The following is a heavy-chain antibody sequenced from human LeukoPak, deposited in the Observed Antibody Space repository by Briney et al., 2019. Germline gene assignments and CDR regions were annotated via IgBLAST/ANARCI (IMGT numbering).Heavy chain of an antibody. J-gene: IGHJ3*02. D-gene: IGHD3-10*01. CDR3: AREGLYGSGSYFPDASDI. CDR1: GFTLSSYE. CDR2: ISSTGATM. Sequence: GGSLRLSCAASGFTLSSYEMNWVRQAPGKGLEWVSFISSTGATMYYADSVQGRFTISRDNAKNSLHLQLNSLRAEDTAVYYCAREGLYGSGSYFPDASDIWGQGTMVTVSS. V-gene: IGHV3-48*03.